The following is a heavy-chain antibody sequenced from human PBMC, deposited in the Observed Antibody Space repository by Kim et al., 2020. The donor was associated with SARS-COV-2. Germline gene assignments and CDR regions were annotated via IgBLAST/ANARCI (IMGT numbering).Heavy chain of an antibody. J-gene: IGHJ3*02. CDR3: TRLGGFGEFHAFDI. CDR2: IRNKANSYAT. D-gene: IGHD3-10*01. CDR1: GFTFSGSA. Sequence: GGSLRLSCAASGFTFSGSAMHWVRQASGKGLEWVGRIRNKANSYATAYAESVKGRFTISRDDSKNTAYLQMNSLKTEDTAVYYCTRLGGFGEFHAFDIWGQGTMVTVSS. V-gene: IGHV3-73*01.